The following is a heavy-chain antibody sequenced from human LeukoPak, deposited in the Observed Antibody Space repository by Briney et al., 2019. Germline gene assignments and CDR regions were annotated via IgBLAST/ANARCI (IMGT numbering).Heavy chain of an antibody. J-gene: IGHJ4*02. CDR2: VNPSGTT. CDR1: GYTLTNKNY. CDR3: TRDLGD. D-gene: IGHD3-16*01. Sequence: ASVKVSCKASGYTLTNKNYIHWVRQAPGQGLEWMGIVNPSGTTSSAQKFQGRVTMIRDTSTTTFYMALTSLTSEDTAVYYCTRDLGDWGQGTLVTVSS. V-gene: IGHV1-46*01.